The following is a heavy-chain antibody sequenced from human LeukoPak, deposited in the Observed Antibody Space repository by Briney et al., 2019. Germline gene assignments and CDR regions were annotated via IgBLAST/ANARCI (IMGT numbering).Heavy chain of an antibody. CDR3: ARCYDNFDVALDI. D-gene: IGHD3-9*01. CDR1: GGTFSNYA. V-gene: IGHV1-69*06. Sequence: ASVKVSCKASGGTFSNYAISWVRQAPGQGLEWMGGIIPIFGTANYAQKFRGRVTITADKSTRTAYMELSSLRSEDTAVYYCARCYDNFDVALDIWSQGTMVTVSS. CDR2: IIPIFGTA. J-gene: IGHJ3*02.